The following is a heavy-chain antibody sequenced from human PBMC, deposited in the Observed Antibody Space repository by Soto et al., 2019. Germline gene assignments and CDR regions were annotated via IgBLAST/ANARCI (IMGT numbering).Heavy chain of an antibody. J-gene: IGHJ6*02. V-gene: IGHV1-69*13. CDR1: GGTFSSYA. CDR3: ANTKLPIAASPTQALYGMDV. CDR2: IIPIFGTA. D-gene: IGHD6-6*01. Sequence: SVKVSCKASGGTFSSYAISWVRQAPGQGLEWMGGIIPIFGTANYAQKLQGRVTITADESTSTAYMELSSLRSEDTAVYYCANTKLPIAASPTQALYGMDVWGQGNTVTVSS.